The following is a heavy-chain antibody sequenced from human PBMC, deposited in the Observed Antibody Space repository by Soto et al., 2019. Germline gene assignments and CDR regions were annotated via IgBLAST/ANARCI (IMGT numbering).Heavy chain of an antibody. J-gene: IGHJ4*02. V-gene: IGHV4-4*02. D-gene: IGHD1-26*01. CDR1: GGSISSSSW. CDR3: PRSPPSGAYPPPADF. Sequence: QVQLQESGPGLVKPSGTLSLTCAVSGGSISSSSWWSWVRQPPGKGLEWIGEIYHSGSTNYNPSHNRRAPMPGHQAQPQLPLNLNAVPAADTAGYYCPRSPPSGAYPPPADFGGQGLLVTVSS. CDR2: IYHSGST.